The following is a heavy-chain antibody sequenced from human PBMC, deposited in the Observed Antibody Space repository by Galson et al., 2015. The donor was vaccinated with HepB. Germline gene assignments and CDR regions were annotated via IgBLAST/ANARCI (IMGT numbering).Heavy chain of an antibody. J-gene: IGHJ4*02. CDR3: ARSGSIGSSWYGTNNVHFDY. CDR1: GFTFSSYA. Sequence: SLRLSCAASGFTFSSYAMHWVRQAPGKGLEWVAVISYDGSNKYYADSVKGRFTISRDNSKNTLYLQMNSLRAEDTAVYYCARSGSIGSSWYGTNNVHFDYWGQGTLVTVSS. D-gene: IGHD6-13*01. CDR2: ISYDGSNK. V-gene: IGHV3-30*04.